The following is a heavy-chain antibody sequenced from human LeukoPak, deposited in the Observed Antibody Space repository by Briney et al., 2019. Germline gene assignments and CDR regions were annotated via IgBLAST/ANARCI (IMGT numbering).Heavy chain of an antibody. D-gene: IGHD1-26*01. V-gene: IGHV1-2*02. CDR1: GYTFTSYD. Sequence: ASVKVSCKASGYTFTSYDINWVRQATGQGLEWMGWMNPNSGGTNYAQKFQGRVTMTRDTSISTAYMELSRLRSDDTAVYYCARVETQWELLVWYFDYWGQGTLVTVSS. J-gene: IGHJ4*02. CDR3: ARVETQWELLVWYFDY. CDR2: MNPNSGGT.